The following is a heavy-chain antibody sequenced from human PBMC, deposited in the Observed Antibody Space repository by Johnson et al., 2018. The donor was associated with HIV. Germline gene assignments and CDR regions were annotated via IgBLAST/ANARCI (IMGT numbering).Heavy chain of an antibody. CDR2: IKQDGSEK. CDR3: ARDESYRKYALTAFDI. D-gene: IGHD1-14*01. CDR1: GFTFSSYW. Sequence: EVQLVESGGGLVQPGGSLRLSCAASGFTFSSYWMNWVRQAPGKGLEWVANIKQDGSEKYYVDSVKGRFTISRNNAKKSLYLQMSSLRAEDTAVYYCARDESYRKYALTAFDIWGQGTMDTVSS. V-gene: IGHV3-7*05. J-gene: IGHJ3*02.